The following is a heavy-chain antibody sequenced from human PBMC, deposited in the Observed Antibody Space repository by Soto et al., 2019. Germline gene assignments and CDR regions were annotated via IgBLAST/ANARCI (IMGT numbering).Heavy chain of an antibody. CDR1: GDSMSSSNW. J-gene: IGHJ4*02. Sequence: SETLSLTCTVSGDSMSSSNWWNWVRQPPGKGLEWIGEAHHSGSTNYNPSLKSRVTISVDTSKNQFSLKLTSVTAADTAVYYCARDKITGLLDYWGQGTLVTVSS. CDR2: AHHSGST. D-gene: IGHD2-8*02. CDR3: ARDKITGLLDY. V-gene: IGHV4-4*02.